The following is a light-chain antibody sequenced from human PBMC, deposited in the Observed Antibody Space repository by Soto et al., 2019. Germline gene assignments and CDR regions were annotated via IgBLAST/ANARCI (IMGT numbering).Light chain of an antibody. Sequence: QPVLTQSPSASASLGASVKLTCTLSSGHSSYAIAWHQMQPGKGPRYLMDLNNDGSHTKGDGIPDRFSGSSSGAERYLIISSLQSEDEADYYCQTWGTGFQVFGGGTKLTVL. CDR3: QTWGTGFQV. CDR2: LNNDGSH. CDR1: SGHSSYA. J-gene: IGLJ2*01. V-gene: IGLV4-69*01.